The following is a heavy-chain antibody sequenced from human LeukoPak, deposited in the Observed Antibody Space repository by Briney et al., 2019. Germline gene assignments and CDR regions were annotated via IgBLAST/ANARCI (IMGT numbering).Heavy chain of an antibody. Sequence: KPSETLSLTCTVSGRSISSSSYYWGWIRQPPGKGLEWIGSIYYSGSTYYSPSLKSRVTISVDTSKNQFSLKLSSVTAADTAVYYCARVRAARPRWFDPWGQGTLVTVSS. V-gene: IGHV4-39*07. CDR2: IYYSGST. J-gene: IGHJ5*02. CDR1: GRSISSSSYY. D-gene: IGHD6-6*01. CDR3: ARVRAARPRWFDP.